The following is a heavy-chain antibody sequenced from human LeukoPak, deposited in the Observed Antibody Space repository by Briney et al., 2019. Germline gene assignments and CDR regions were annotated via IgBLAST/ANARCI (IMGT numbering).Heavy chain of an antibody. Sequence: ASVKVSCKASGYAFTGYYMRWVRQAPGQGLEWMGWINPNSGGTNYAQKFQGRVTMTRDTSISTAYMELSRLRSDDTAVYYCARAPGVFYGDYVPHYYYYMDVWGKGTTVTISS. CDR1: GYAFTGYY. J-gene: IGHJ6*03. V-gene: IGHV1-2*02. CDR3: ARAPGVFYGDYVPHYYYYMDV. D-gene: IGHD4-17*01. CDR2: INPNSGGT.